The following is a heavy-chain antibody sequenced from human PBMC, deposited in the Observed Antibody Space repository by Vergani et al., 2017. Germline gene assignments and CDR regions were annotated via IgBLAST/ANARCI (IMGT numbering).Heavy chain of an antibody. CDR1: GGSISSSSYY. Sequence: QLQLQESGPGLVKPSETLSLTCTVSGGSISSSSYYWGWIRQPPGKGLEWIGSIYYSGSTYYNPSLKSRVTISVDTSKNQFSRKLSSVTAADTAVYYCARDPGCSSTSCRAEVDTDYWGQGTLVTVSS. CDR2: IYYSGST. CDR3: ARDPGCSSTSCRAEVDTDY. J-gene: IGHJ4*02. V-gene: IGHV4-39*07. D-gene: IGHD2-2*01.